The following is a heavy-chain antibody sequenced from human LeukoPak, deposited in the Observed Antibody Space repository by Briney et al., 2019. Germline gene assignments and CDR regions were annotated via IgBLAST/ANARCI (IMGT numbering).Heavy chain of an antibody. CDR1: GFTFNNYW. Sequence: GGSLRLSCAASGFTFNNYWMSWVRQAPGKGLEWVSYISSSGDLIYYGDSVKGRFTVSRDNAKNSLYLQMNSLGDEDTAVYYCTRDQVMTAYDYWGQGTLVTVSS. CDR2: ISSSGDLI. V-gene: IGHV3-48*02. D-gene: IGHD2-21*02. CDR3: TRDQVMTAYDY. J-gene: IGHJ4*02.